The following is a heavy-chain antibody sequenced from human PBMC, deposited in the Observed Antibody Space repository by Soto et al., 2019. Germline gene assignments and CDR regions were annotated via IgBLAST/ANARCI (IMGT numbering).Heavy chain of an antibody. J-gene: IGHJ6*03. CDR1: GDTFSSYS. Sequence: QVQLVQSGAEVKKPGSSVKVSCKASGDTFSSYSITWVRQAPGQGLEWMGRIIPILGVANYAQNFQGRVPITADKSTSTAYMELSRLRSEDTAVYYCAKSRGLNKGCDYSYYYMDVWGKGPTVTVSS. CDR2: IIPILGVA. CDR3: AKSRGLNKGCDYSYYYMDV. D-gene: IGHD2-21*02. V-gene: IGHV1-69*02.